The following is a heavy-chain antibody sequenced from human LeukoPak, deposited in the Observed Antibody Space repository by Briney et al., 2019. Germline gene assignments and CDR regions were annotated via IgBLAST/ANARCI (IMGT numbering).Heavy chain of an antibody. CDR2: INHSGST. J-gene: IGHJ1*01. CDR3: ARALTTPTH. CDR1: GGSFSGYY. D-gene: IGHD4-17*01. Sequence: PSETLSLTCAGYGGSFSGYYWSWIRQPPGKGLEWIGEINHSGSTNYNPSLKSRVTISVDTSKSQFSLKLSSVTAADTAVYYCARALTTPTHWGQGTLVTVSS. V-gene: IGHV4-34*01.